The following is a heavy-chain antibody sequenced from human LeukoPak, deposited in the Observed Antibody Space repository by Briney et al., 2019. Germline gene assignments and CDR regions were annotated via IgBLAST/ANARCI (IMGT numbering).Heavy chain of an antibody. J-gene: IGHJ4*02. CDR2: ISKDGGTQ. CDR1: GFAFSSYA. D-gene: IGHD3-10*01. V-gene: IGHV3-64D*09. CDR3: GKNQVFRGSGTYGDD. Sequence: GGSLRLSCSASGFAFSSYAMYWVRQAPGKGLEYVSAISKDGGTQYPADSVKGRITISRDNSKNTLYLQMSSLRAEDTAVYYCGKNQVFRGSGTYGDDWGEGTPVSVSS.